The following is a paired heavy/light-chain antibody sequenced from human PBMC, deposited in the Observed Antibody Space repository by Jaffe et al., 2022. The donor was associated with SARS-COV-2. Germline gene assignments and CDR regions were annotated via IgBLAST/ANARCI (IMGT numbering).Heavy chain of an antibody. CDR3: ARLAWIQLPSRSYYYYGMDV. CDR1: GGSISSSSYY. V-gene: IGHV4-39*01. D-gene: IGHD5-18*01. CDR2: IYYSGST. Sequence: QLQLQESGPGLVKPSETLSLTCTVSGGSISSSSYYWGWIRQPPGKGLEWIGSIYYSGSTYYNPSLKSRVTISVDTSKNQFSLKLSSVTAADTAVYYCARLAWIQLPSRSYYYYGMDVWGQGTTVTVSS. J-gene: IGHJ6*02.
Light chain of an antibody. CDR2: LGS. J-gene: IGKJ3*01. V-gene: IGKV2-28*01. Sequence: DIVMTQSPLSLPVTPGEPASISCRSSQSLLHSNGYNYLDWYLQKPGQSPQLLIYLGSNRASGVPDRFSGSGSGTDFTLKISRVEAEDVGVYYCMQALQLGVFTFGPGTKVDIK. CDR1: QSLLHSNGYNY. CDR3: MQALQLGVFT.